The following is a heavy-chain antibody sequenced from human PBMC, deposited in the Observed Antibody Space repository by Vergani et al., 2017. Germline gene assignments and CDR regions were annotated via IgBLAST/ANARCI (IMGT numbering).Heavy chain of an antibody. CDR3: AHRDHGSGTYHNWFDP. V-gene: IGHV2-5*02. CDR2: IYWDDDK. D-gene: IGHD3-10*01. CDR1: GFSLSTSGVG. Sequence: QVTLKESGPVLVKPTETLTLTCTVSGFSLSTSGVGVGWIRQPPGKALEWLALIYWDDDKRYIPSLKSRLTITKDTSKNQVVLTMTNMDPVDTATYYCAHRDHGSGTYHNWFDPWGQGTLVTVSS. J-gene: IGHJ5*02.